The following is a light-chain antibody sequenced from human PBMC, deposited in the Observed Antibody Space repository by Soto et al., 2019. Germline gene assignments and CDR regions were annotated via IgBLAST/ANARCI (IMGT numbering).Light chain of an antibody. CDR3: CSFAGGYTYV. Sequence: QSALCQPRSVSGSPGQSVTISCTGTSSDVGGYNYVSWYQQHPGKAPKLMIYDVSKRPSGVPDRFSGSKSGNTASLTISGLQAEDEADFYCCSFAGGYTYVFGPGTKVTVL. CDR1: SSDVGGYNY. CDR2: DVS. V-gene: IGLV2-11*01. J-gene: IGLJ1*01.